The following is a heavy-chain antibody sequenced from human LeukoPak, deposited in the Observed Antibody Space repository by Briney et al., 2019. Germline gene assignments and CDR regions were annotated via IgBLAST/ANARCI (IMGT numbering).Heavy chain of an antibody. V-gene: IGHV3-23*01. Sequence: GGSLRLSCAASGFTFSSYAMSWVRRAPGKGLEWVSAVSGSGGSTYYSDSVKGRFTISRDNSKNTLYLQMDSLRAEDMAVYYCAKVAHYYGSGSYYEYYFDYWGQGTLVTVSS. J-gene: IGHJ4*02. D-gene: IGHD3-10*01. CDR2: VSGSGGST. CDR1: GFTFSSYA. CDR3: AKVAHYYGSGSYYEYYFDY.